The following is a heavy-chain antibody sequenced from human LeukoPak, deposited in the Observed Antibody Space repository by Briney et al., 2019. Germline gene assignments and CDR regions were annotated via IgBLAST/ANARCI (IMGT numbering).Heavy chain of an antibody. V-gene: IGHV1-18*01. J-gene: IGHJ4*02. CDR3: ARVMGSGWYEDYFDY. CDR2: ISAYNGNT. D-gene: IGHD6-19*01. CDR1: GYTFTSYG. Sequence: ASVKVSCKASGYTFTSYGISWVRQAPGQGLEWMGWISAYNGNTNYAQKVQGRVIMTTDTSTSTAYMELRSLRSDDTAVYYCARVMGSGWYEDYFDYWGQGTLVTVSS.